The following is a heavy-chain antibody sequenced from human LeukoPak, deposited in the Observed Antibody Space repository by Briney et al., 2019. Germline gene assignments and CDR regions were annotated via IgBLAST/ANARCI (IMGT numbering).Heavy chain of an antibody. J-gene: IGHJ6*03. CDR2: INSDGSST. D-gene: IGHD2-21*01. Sequence: GGSLRLSCAASGFTFSSYWMHWVRQAPGKGLVWVSRINSDGSSTNYADSVKGRFTISRDNAKNSLYLQMNSLRAEDTAVYYCARVSVVYYYYYMDVWGKGTTVTVSS. CDR1: GFTFSSYW. V-gene: IGHV3-74*01. CDR3: ARVSVVYYYYYMDV.